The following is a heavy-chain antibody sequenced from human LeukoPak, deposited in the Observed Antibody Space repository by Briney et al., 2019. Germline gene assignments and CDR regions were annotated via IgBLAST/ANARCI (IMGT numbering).Heavy chain of an antibody. J-gene: IGHJ6*03. V-gene: IGHV1-2*02. CDR2: INPNSGGT. CDR3: ASPAAAWEGGYYYYYMDV. D-gene: IGHD6-13*01. Sequence: ASVKVSCKASGYTFTGYYMHWVRQAPGQGLEWMGWINPNSGGTNYAQKFQGRVTMTRDTSISTAYMELSRLRSDDTAVYYCASPAAAWEGGYYYYYMDVWGKGTTVTVSS. CDR1: GYTFTGYY.